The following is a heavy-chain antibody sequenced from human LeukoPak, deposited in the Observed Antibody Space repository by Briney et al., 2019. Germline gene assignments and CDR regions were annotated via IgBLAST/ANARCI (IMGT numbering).Heavy chain of an antibody. Sequence: SETLSLTCSFYGGSSSGYYWSWVRQPPGKGLEWIGEINHSGGTNYDPSLKSRVTISLDTSKNQFSLKLSSVTAADTAVYYCARGRASFDWGQGTLVTVSS. CDR1: GGSSSGYY. V-gene: IGHV4-34*01. CDR3: ARGRASFD. J-gene: IGHJ4*02. CDR2: INHSGGT. D-gene: IGHD2/OR15-2a*01.